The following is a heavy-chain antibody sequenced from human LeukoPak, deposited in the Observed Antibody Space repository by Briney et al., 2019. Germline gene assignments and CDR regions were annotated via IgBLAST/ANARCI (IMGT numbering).Heavy chain of an antibody. CDR3: VASRWSGALDF. D-gene: IGHD3-3*01. V-gene: IGHV3-74*01. Sequence: GGSLRLSCVGSSIGLADHWMLWVRQVPGEPPAWVARSDRDGVVREYADSVKGRFTIPRDNARNTIHLELNRLKVEDTAIYYCVASRWSGALDFWGQGSLVTVSS. J-gene: IGHJ4*02. CDR2: SDRDGVVR. CDR1: SIGLADHW.